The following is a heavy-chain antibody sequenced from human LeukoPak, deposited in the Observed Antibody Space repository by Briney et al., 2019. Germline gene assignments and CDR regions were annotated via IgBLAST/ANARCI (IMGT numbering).Heavy chain of an antibody. Sequence: SQTLSLTCTVSGGSISSGDYYWSWIRQPPGKGLEWIGYIYYSGSTYYNPSLKSRVTISVDTSKNQLSLKLSSVTAADTAVYYCASLYSYYYYMDVWGKGTTVTVSS. CDR2: IYYSGST. CDR3: ASLYSYYYYMDV. D-gene: IGHD2-21*01. J-gene: IGHJ6*03. CDR1: GGSISSGDYY. V-gene: IGHV4-30-4*08.